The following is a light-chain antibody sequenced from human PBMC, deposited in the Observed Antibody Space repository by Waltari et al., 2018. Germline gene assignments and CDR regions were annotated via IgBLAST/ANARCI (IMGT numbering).Light chain of an antibody. Sequence: QSVLTQPPSASGTPGQRVTISCSGGSSNIGSNYVSWYPRLPGPAPKLLISSNNQRPSAVPDRFSGSKSGASASLAISGLRSGDEADYYCSAWDDRLSGPVFGGGTKLTVL. CDR3: SAWDDRLSGPV. CDR2: SNN. CDR1: SSNIGSNY. J-gene: IGLJ2*01. V-gene: IGLV1-47*01.